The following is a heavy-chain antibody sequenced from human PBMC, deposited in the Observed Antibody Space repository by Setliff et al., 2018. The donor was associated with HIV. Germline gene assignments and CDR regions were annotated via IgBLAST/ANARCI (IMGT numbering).Heavy chain of an antibody. CDR3: ARDIISRVGAFDI. Sequence: SETLSLTCTVSGGSISGFYWSWIRQSAGKGLEWIGRIYTSGSTNYNPSLKSRVTMSVDTSKNQFSLRLSSVAAADTAVYYCARDIISRVGAFDIWGQGTMVTVSS. CDR2: IYTSGST. D-gene: IGHD3-3*02. CDR1: GGSISGFY. V-gene: IGHV4-4*07. J-gene: IGHJ3*02.